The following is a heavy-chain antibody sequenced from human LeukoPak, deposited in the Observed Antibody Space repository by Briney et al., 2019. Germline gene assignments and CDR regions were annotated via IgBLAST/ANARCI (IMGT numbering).Heavy chain of an antibody. CDR3: ATTLGSGWKFDY. V-gene: IGHV3-30*04. D-gene: IGHD6-19*01. J-gene: IGHJ4*02. CDR1: GFTFSSYA. CDR2: ISYDGSNK. Sequence: PGRSLRLSCAASGFTFSSYAMHWVRQAPGKGLEWVAVISYDGSNKYADSVKGRFTISRDNSKNTLFLQMNSLRPDDTAVYYCATTLGSGWKFDYWGQGTLVTVSS.